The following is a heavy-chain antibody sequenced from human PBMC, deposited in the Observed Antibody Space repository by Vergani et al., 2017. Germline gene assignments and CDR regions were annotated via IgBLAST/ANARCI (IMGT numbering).Heavy chain of an antibody. CDR2: IYTSGST. CDR1: GGSISSYY. Sequence: QVQLQESGPGLVKPSETLSLTCTVSGGSISSYYWSWIRQPAGKGLEWIGRIYTSGSTNYNPSPRSRVTMSVDTSKNQFSLKLSSVTAADTAVYYCARGQHCSSTSCYNGNWCDPWGQGTLVTVSS. V-gene: IGHV4-4*07. D-gene: IGHD2-2*02. CDR3: ARGQHCSSTSCYNGNWCDP. J-gene: IGHJ5*02.